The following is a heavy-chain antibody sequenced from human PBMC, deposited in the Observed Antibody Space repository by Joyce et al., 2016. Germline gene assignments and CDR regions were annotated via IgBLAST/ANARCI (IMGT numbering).Heavy chain of an antibody. V-gene: IGHV5-10-1*03. CDR1: GYSFTSHW. CDR3: ARHVTDWLDP. J-gene: IGHJ5*02. CDR2: IAPRDSYT. D-gene: IGHD3-10*02. Sequence: EVQLVQSGAEVKKPGESLRISCKGSGYSFTSHWISWVRQMPGKGLEWMGRIAPRDSYTDYSPSFEGHVTISVDKTISAAYLQWSSLRASDTAIYYCARHVTDWLDPWGQGTLVTVSS.